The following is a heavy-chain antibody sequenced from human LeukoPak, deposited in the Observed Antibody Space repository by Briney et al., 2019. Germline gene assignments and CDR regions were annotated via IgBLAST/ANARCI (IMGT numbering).Heavy chain of an antibody. Sequence: SETLSLTCTVSGGSISSYYWSWIRQPAGKGLEWIGRIYTSGSTNYNPSLKSRVTMSVDTSKNQFSLKLSSVTAADTAVYYCARGGRYFDWLLARDAFDIWGQGTMVTVSS. D-gene: IGHD3-9*01. CDR2: IYTSGST. CDR1: GGSISSYY. V-gene: IGHV4-4*07. CDR3: ARGGRYFDWLLARDAFDI. J-gene: IGHJ3*02.